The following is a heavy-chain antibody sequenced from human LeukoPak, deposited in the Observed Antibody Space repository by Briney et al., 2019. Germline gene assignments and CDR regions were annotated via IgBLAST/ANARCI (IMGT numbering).Heavy chain of an antibody. CDR3: AKDRKRGYFDY. CDR1: GFTFSSYG. Sequence: PGRSLRLSCAASGFTFSSYGMHWVRQAPGKGLEWVAVIWYDGSNKYYADSVKGRFTISRDNSKNTLYLQMNSLRAEDTAVHYCAKDRKRGYFDYWGQGTLVTVSS. J-gene: IGHJ4*02. D-gene: IGHD3-16*01. CDR2: IWYDGSNK. V-gene: IGHV3-33*06.